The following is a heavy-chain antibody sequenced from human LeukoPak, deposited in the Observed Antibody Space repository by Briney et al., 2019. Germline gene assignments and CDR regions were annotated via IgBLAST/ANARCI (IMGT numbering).Heavy chain of an antibody. CDR2: ISGSGGST. D-gene: IGHD2-2*02. V-gene: IGHV3-23*01. CDR1: GSTFSSYA. CDR3: AKDISTSCYKGPLDY. J-gene: IGHJ4*02. Sequence: GGSLRLSCAASGSTFSSYAMSWVRQAPGKGLEWVSAISGSGGSTYYADSVKGRFTISRDNSKNTLYLQMNSLRAEDTAVYYCAKDISTSCYKGPLDYWGQGTLVTVSS.